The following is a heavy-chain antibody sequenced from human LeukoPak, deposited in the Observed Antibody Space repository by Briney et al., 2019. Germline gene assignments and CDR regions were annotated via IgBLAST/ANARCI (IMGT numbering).Heavy chain of an antibody. J-gene: IGHJ3*02. CDR1: GYIFTSYW. D-gene: IGHD3-3*01. V-gene: IGHV5-51*01. CDR2: IYPGDSDT. Sequence: GESLKISCKGSGYIFTSYWIGWVRQMPGKGLEWLGIIYPGDSDTRYSPSFQGQVTISADKSISTAYLQWNSLRASDTAMYYCARRPSYDFWSGYYGVDGLDIWGQGTMVTVSS. CDR3: ARRPSYDFWSGYYGVDGLDI.